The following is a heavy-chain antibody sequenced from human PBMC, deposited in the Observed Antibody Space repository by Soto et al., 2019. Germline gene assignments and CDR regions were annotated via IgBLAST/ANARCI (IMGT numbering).Heavy chain of an antibody. CDR2: IYYSGST. Sequence: LSLTCTVSGGSVSSGSYYWSWIRQPPGKGLEWIGYIYYSGSTNYNPSLKSRVTISVDTSKNQFSLKLSSVTAADTAVYYCARDHRITIFGVAHHYYYGMDVWGQGTTVTVSS. D-gene: IGHD3-3*01. CDR1: GGSVSSGSYY. V-gene: IGHV4-61*01. CDR3: ARDHRITIFGVAHHYYYGMDV. J-gene: IGHJ6*02.